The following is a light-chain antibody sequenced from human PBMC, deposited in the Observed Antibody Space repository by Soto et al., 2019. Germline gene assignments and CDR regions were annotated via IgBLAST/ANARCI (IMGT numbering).Light chain of an antibody. CDR1: SSDVGGYNY. CDR2: DVN. CDR3: ASFTRSVTVV. J-gene: IGLJ2*01. Sequence: HSALTQPASVSGSPGQSITISCAGTSSDVGGYNYVSWYQQHPGKVPRLIISDVNKRPSGVSDRFSGSKSGNTASLTISGLQAEDEADYYCASFTRSVTVVFGGGTKVTVL. V-gene: IGLV2-14*03.